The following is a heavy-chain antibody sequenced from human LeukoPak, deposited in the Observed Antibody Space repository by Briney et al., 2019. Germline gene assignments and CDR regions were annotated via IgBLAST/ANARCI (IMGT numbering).Heavy chain of an antibody. CDR3: ARGDREYYYYYYMDV. J-gene: IGHJ6*03. Sequence: GGSLRLSCAASGFTFSGYGMNWVRQAPVKGLELVSTISGSGGITYYADSVKGRFTISRDNSKNTLYLQMNSLRGEDTAVYYCARGDREYYYYYYMDVWGKGTTVTISS. V-gene: IGHV3-23*01. CDR1: GFTFSGYG. CDR2: ISGSGGIT.